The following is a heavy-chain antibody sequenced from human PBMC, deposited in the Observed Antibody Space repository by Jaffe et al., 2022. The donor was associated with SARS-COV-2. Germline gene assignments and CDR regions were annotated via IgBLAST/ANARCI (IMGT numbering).Heavy chain of an antibody. J-gene: IGHJ6*03. D-gene: IGHD3-9*01. CDR2: ISYDGSNR. CDR1: GFNFSSYG. CDR3: ARDGRQQLRYFHWPRSYMDV. V-gene: IGHV3-30*03. Sequence: QVQLVESGGGVVQPGRSLRVSCAASGFNFSSYGMHWVRQAPGKGLEWVAYISYDGSNRYSVDSVKGRFTISRDNSKNTLYVQMNSLRGEDTAVYYCARDGRQQLRYFHWPRSYMDVWGKGTTVTVSS.